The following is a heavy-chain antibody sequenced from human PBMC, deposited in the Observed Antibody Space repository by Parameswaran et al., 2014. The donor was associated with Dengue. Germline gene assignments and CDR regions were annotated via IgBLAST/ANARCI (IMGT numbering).Heavy chain of an antibody. D-gene: IGHD2-2*02. V-gene: IGHV1-24*01. CDR3: ATDSCSSTSCYTIQGIYGMDV. Sequence: WVRQAPGQGLEWMGGFDPEDGETIYAQKFQGRVTMTEDTSTDTAYMELSSLRSEDMAVYYCATDSCSSTSCYTIQGIYGMDVWGQGTTVTVSS. J-gene: IGHJ6*02. CDR2: FDPEDGET.